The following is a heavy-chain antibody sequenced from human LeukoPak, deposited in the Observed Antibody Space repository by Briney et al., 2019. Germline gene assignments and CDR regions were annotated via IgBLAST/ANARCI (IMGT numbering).Heavy chain of an antibody. J-gene: IGHJ3*02. V-gene: IGHV1-18*01. CDR2: ISAYNGNT. CDR3: ARYDSSGYYFGDAFDI. Sequence: ASVKVSCKASGYTFTSYGISWVRQAPGQGLEWMGWISAYNGNTNYAQNLQGRVTMTTDTSTSTAYMELRSLRSDDTAVYYCARYDSSGYYFGDAFDIWGQGTMVTVSS. CDR1: GYTFTSYG. D-gene: IGHD3-22*01.